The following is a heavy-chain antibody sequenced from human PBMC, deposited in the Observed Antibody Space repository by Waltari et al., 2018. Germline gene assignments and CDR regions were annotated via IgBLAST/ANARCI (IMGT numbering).Heavy chain of an antibody. D-gene: IGHD6-19*01. CDR2: IYYRSST. Sequence: QVQLQESGPGLVKPSETLSLTCTVSGGSISSYYWSWIRQPPGKGLEWIGYIYYRSSTNYNPSIKSRGTISVDTAKNQFSLKLSSVTAADTAVYYWARSSGWPGDFDYWGQGTLVTVSS. V-gene: IGHV4-59*01. CDR1: GGSISSYY. CDR3: ARSSGWPGDFDY. J-gene: IGHJ4*02.